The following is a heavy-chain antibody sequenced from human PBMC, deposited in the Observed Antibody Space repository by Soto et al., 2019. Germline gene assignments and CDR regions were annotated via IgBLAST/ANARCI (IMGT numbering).Heavy chain of an antibody. Sequence: QVQLQESGPGLVKPSETLSLTCTVSGGSISSYNWSWIRQPPGKGLEWIGYIYYSGSTNYNPSLKSRVTISVDTSKNQFSLKLSSVTAADTAVYYCARDIAAAGTFDYWGQGTLVTVSS. J-gene: IGHJ4*02. CDR3: ARDIAAAGTFDY. CDR2: IYYSGST. V-gene: IGHV4-59*01. D-gene: IGHD6-13*01. CDR1: GGSISSYN.